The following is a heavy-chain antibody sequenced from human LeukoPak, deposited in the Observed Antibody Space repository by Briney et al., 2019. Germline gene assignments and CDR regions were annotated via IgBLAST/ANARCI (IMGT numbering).Heavy chain of an antibody. J-gene: IGHJ6*02. V-gene: IGHV1-46*01. Sequence: ASVKVFCKASGYTFTSYYMHWVRQAPGQGLEWMGIINPSGGSTSYAQKFQGRVTMTRDTSTSTVYMELSSLRSEDTAVYYCARVGLAAAGTDYYYGMDVWGQGTTVTVSS. CDR3: ARVGLAAAGTDYYYGMDV. D-gene: IGHD6-13*01. CDR1: GYTFTSYY. CDR2: INPSGGST.